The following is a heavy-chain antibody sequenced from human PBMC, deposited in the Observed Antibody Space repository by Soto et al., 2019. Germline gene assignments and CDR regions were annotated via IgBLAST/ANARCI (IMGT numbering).Heavy chain of an antibody. V-gene: IGHV1-8*01. Sequence: QVQLVQSGAEVKKPGASVKVSCKASGYTFTSYDINWVRQASGQGLEWMGWMNPNSGNTGYAQKFQGRVTMTRHTSISTAYMELSSLRSEDTAMYYCARWIQLWLHPNYCYYMDVWGKGTTVTVSS. CDR3: ARWIQLWLHPNYCYYMDV. CDR2: MNPNSGNT. J-gene: IGHJ6*03. CDR1: GYTFTSYD. D-gene: IGHD5-18*01.